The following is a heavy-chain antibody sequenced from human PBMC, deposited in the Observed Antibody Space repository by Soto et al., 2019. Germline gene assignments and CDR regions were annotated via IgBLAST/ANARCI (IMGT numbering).Heavy chain of an antibody. CDR3: ARAVVVAATMVWFDP. D-gene: IGHD2-15*01. V-gene: IGHV4-4*07. CDR1: GGSISSYY. J-gene: IGHJ5*02. Sequence: NPSESLSLTCTVSGGSISSYYWSWIRQPAGKGLEWIGRIYTSGSTNYNPSLKSRVTMSVDTSKNQFSLKLSSVTAADTAVYYCARAVVVAATMVWFDPWGQGTLVTVSS. CDR2: IYTSGST.